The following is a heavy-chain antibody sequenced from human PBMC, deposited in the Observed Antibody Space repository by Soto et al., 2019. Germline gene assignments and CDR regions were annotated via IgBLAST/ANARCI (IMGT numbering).Heavy chain of an antibody. V-gene: IGHV3-23*01. Sequence: EVQLLESGGGLVQPGGSMRLSCAASGFTFNSYAMSWVRQAPGKGLEWVSAISGSGAATYYADSLKGRFTISRDNSKNALFLQMKSLRAEDTAVYYCARGADQNPGYYSDYWGQGTLVTVSS. CDR1: GFTFNSYA. D-gene: IGHD1-26*01. CDR2: ISGSGAAT. CDR3: ARGADQNPGYYSDY. J-gene: IGHJ4*02.